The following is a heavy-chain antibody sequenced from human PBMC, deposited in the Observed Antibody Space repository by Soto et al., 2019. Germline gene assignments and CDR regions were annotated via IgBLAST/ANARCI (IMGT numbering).Heavy chain of an antibody. CDR1: GGSITIGGYC. CDR2: ICHSGNT. Sequence: QLQLQESGSGLVKPSQTLSLTCTVSGGSITIGGYCWSWIRQPPGQGLEWIGYICHSGNTYYNPSLKSRETTSLDRSKNQFSLNLSSVTAADTAVYYCARVWFGESSWFDPWGQGTLVTVSS. CDR3: ARVWFGESSWFDP. V-gene: IGHV4-30-2*01. D-gene: IGHD3-10*01. J-gene: IGHJ5*02.